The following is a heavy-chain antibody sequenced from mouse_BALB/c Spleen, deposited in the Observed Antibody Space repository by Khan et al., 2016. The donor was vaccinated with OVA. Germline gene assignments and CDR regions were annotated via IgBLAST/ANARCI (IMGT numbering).Heavy chain of an antibody. D-gene: IGHD1-1*01. CDR1: GYTFTNYW. Sequence: VQLQQSGAELAKPGASVKMSCKASGYTFTNYWMHWVKQRPGQGLEWIGYINPSTDYTEYNQTFKDKATLTADKSSSTAYMKLSSLTSEDSAVYYCVNHGRSSAWFTYWGQGTLVTVSA. V-gene: IGHV1-7*01. CDR2: INPSTDYT. J-gene: IGHJ3*01. CDR3: VNHGRSSAWFTY.